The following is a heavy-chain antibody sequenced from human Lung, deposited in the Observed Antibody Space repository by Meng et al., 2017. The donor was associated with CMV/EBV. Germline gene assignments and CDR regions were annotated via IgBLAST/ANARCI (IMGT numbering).Heavy chain of an antibody. V-gene: IGHV3-7*01. CDR3: ETDAESH. CDR1: GFTFNTYW. J-gene: IGHJ4*02. CDR2: LNQDVGQK. Sequence: GESLKISCPASGFTFNTYWMTWVRQAPGKGLEWVATLNQDVGQKYYVDSVKGRFTVSKDNGKNSLSLQMSSLRVEDTAVYYCETDAESHWGQGTLVTVSS.